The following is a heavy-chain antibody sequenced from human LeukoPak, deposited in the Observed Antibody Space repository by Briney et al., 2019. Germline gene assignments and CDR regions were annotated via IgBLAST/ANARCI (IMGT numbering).Heavy chain of an antibody. CDR2: ISSSSSYI. Sequence: GGSLRLSCAASGFTFSSYSMNWVRQAPGKGLEWVSSISSSSSYIYYADSVKGRFTISRDNAKNSLYLQMNSLRAEDTAVYYCARGPLLRWGLGGRGMDVWGQGTTVTVSS. J-gene: IGHJ6*02. D-gene: IGHD3-3*01. CDR1: GFTFSSYS. V-gene: IGHV3-21*01. CDR3: ARGPLLRWGLGGRGMDV.